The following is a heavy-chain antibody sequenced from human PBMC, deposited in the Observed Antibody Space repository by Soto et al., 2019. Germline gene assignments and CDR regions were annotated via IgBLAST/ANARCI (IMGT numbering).Heavy chain of an antibody. CDR2: MNPNIGNT. J-gene: IGHJ4*02. V-gene: IGHV1-8*02. CDR3: ARTLYGDNVDY. CDR1: GGTFSSYA. D-gene: IGHD4-17*01. Sequence: ASVKVSCKASGGTFSSYAISWVRQAPGQGLEWMGWMNPNIGNTGYAQKFQGRVTMTRNTSISTAYMELSSLRSEDTAVYYCARTLYGDNVDYWGQGTLVTVSS.